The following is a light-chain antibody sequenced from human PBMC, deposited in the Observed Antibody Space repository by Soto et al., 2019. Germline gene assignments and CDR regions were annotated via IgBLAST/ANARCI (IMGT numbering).Light chain of an antibody. CDR2: DAS. Sequence: EIVMTQSPATLSVSPGERATLSCRAGQSISSNLAWYQQRPGQAPRLLIYDASTRATGIPARFSGSGSGTEFTLTISSLQSEDFAVYYCQQYNKWPRTFGQGTKVEIK. V-gene: IGKV3-15*01. CDR1: QSISSN. CDR3: QQYNKWPRT. J-gene: IGKJ1*01.